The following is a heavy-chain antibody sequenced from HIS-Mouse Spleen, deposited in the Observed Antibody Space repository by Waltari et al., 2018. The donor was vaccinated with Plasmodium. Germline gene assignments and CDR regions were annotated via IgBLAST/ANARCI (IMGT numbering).Heavy chain of an antibody. V-gene: IGHV3-33*06. D-gene: IGHD2-8*01. J-gene: IGHJ3*02. CDR3: AKVAQGTRDAFDI. CDR2: IWYDGSNK. Sequence: SLRLSCAASGFTFSSYGMHWVRQAPGKGLEWVAVIWYDGSNKYYADSVKGRFTISRDNSKNTLYLQMNSLRAEDTAVYYCAKVAQGTRDAFDIWGQGTMVTVSS. CDR1: GFTFSSYG.